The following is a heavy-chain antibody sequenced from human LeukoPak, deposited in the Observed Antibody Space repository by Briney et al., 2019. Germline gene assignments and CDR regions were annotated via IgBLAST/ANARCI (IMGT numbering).Heavy chain of an antibody. Sequence: GGSLRLSCAASGFTFSSYAMHWVRQAPGKGLEWVAVISSDGSDKYYADSVKGRFTISRDNSKNTLFLQMDSLRAEDTAVYYCARDSYASSPAYWGQGTLVTVSS. CDR2: ISSDGSDK. CDR3: ARDSYASSPAY. J-gene: IGHJ4*02. D-gene: IGHD6-13*01. CDR1: GFTFSSYA. V-gene: IGHV3-30-3*01.